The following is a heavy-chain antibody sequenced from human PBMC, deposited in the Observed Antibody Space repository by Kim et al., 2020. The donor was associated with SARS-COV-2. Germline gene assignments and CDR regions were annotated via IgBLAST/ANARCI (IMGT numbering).Heavy chain of an antibody. D-gene: IGHD5-18*01. CDR3: ARERGYSYGPFDY. J-gene: IGHJ4*02. Sequence: YNPSLKSRVTISIDTSKNQFSLKLSSVTAADTAVYYCARERGYSYGPFDYWGQGTLVTVSS. V-gene: IGHV4-31*02.